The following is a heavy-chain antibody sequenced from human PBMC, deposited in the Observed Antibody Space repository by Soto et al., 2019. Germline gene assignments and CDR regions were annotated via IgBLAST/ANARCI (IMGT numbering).Heavy chain of an antibody. V-gene: IGHV4-31*03. CDR2: IFYTGTT. CDR1: GASINSGGFY. J-gene: IGHJ6*02. Sequence: SETLSLTCNVSGASINSGGFYWSWVRQRPGKGLEWIGYIFYTGTTYYSPSLMSRATISVDTSEKQFYLKLDSVTAADTAVYFCARDAYSSSGYYYHGMDVWGQGTTVTVSS. D-gene: IGHD6-6*01. CDR3: ARDAYSSSGYYYHGMDV.